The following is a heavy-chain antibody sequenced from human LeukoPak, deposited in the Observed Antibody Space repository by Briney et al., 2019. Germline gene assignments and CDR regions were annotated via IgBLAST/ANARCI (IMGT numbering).Heavy chain of an antibody. D-gene: IGHD5-18*01. Sequence: GGSLRLSCAASGFTFSGSAMHWVRQASGKGLEWVGRIRSKANSYATAYAASVKGRFTISRDDSKNTAYLQMNSLKTEDTAVYYCSAWIQNHFDSWGQGTLVTVSS. V-gene: IGHV3-73*01. CDR3: SAWIQNHFDS. J-gene: IGHJ4*02. CDR2: IRSKANSYAT. CDR1: GFTFSGSA.